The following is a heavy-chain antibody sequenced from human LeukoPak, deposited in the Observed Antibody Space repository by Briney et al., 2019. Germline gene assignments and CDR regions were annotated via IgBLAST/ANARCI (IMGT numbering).Heavy chain of an antibody. V-gene: IGHV4-34*01. CDR2: INHSGST. D-gene: IGHD1-26*01. CDR3: ARVSRSVGY. J-gene: IGHJ4*02. CDR1: GGSFSGYY. Sequence: PSETLSLTCAVYGGSFSGYYWSWIRQPPGKGLEWIGEINHSGSTNYNPSLKSRVTISVDTSKSQFSLKLSSVTAADTAVYYCARVSRSVGYWGQGTLVTVSS.